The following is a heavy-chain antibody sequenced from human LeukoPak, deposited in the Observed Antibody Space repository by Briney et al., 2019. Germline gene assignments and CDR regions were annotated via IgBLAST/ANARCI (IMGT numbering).Heavy chain of an antibody. J-gene: IGHJ4*02. CDR2: ISWNSGSI. Sequence: PGRSLRLSCAASGFTFDDYAMHWVRQAPGKGLEWVSGISWNSGSIGYADSVKGRFTISRDNAKNSLYLQMNSLRAEDTALYYCAKDRITTVTTASAIDYWGQGTLVTVSS. CDR1: GFTFDDYA. D-gene: IGHD4-17*01. CDR3: AKDRITTVTTASAIDY. V-gene: IGHV3-9*01.